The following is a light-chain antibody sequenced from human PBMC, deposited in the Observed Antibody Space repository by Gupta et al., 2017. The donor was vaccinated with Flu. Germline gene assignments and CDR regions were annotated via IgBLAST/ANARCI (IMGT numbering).Light chain of an antibody. J-gene: IGLJ1*01. CDR3: QSYDSSLNRYV. CDR1: SSNIGAHYA. Sequence: QSVLTQPPSVSGAPGQRVTISCTGSSSNIGAHYAVQWYQHFPTTAPKLLIFGNSNRPSGVPDRFSGSKSGTSASLAITGLQTEDEADYYCQSYDSSLNRYVFGTGTKVTVL. CDR2: GNS. V-gene: IGLV1-40*01.